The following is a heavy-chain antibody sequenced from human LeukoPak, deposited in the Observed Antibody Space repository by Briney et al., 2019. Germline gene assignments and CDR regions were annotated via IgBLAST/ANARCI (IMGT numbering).Heavy chain of an antibody. J-gene: IGHJ4*02. D-gene: IGHD3-10*01. Sequence: PGGSLRLSCAASGFTLSDYYMSWIRQGPGKGLEWVSYISKSGTSTKYADSVKGRFSISRDNAKQSLYLQLNSLTAEDTAVYYCARVRSSGSPLDYWGQGTLVTVSS. CDR3: ARVRSSGSPLDY. V-gene: IGHV3-11*05. CDR2: ISKSGTST. CDR1: GFTLSDYY.